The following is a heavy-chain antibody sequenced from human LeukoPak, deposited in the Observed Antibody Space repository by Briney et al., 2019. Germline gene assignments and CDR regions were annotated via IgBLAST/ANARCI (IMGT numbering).Heavy chain of an antibody. Sequence: GASVKVSCKASGYTFTGYYMHWVRQAPGQGLEWMGWISAYNGNTNYAQKLQGRVTMTTDTSTSTAYMELRSLRSDDTAVYYCAREAPMVGYCSGGSCYYYFDYWGQGTLVTVSS. CDR1: GYTFTGYY. CDR2: ISAYNGNT. D-gene: IGHD2-15*01. J-gene: IGHJ4*02. V-gene: IGHV1-18*04. CDR3: AREAPMVGYCSGGSCYYYFDY.